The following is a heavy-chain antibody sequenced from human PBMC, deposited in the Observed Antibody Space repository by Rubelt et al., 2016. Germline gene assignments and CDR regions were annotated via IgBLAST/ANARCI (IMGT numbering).Heavy chain of an antibody. CDR2: ISSSSSYI. V-gene: IGHV3-21*01. J-gene: IGHJ4*02. D-gene: IGHD1-26*01. CDR3: ARVGELLDY. Sequence: ALRKGLEWVSSISSSSSYIYYADSVKGRFTISRDNAKNSLYLQMNSLRAEDTAVYYCARVGELLDYWGQGTLVTVSS.